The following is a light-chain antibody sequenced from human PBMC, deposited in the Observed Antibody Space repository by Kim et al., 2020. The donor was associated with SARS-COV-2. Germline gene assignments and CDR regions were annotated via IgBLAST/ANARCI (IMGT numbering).Light chain of an antibody. CDR3: GAWDSSLDAFV. J-gene: IGLJ1*01. V-gene: IGLV1-51*01. Sequence: QSVLTQPPSVSAAPGQRVTISCSGSNSNVGNNYVSWYQHFPGTAPKLLIHDNYERPSGIPHRFSGSKSGTSATLAITGLQTGDEADYYCGAWDSSLDAFVFGTGTQVTVL. CDR2: DNY. CDR1: NSNVGNNY.